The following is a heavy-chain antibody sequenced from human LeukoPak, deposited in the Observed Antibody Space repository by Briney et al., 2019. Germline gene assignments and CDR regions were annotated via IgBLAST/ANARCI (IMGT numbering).Heavy chain of an antibody. CDR3: ARARGSGYQGWFDP. J-gene: IGHJ5*02. V-gene: IGHV4-34*01. Sequence: SETLSLTCAVYGGSFSGYYWSWIRQPPGKGLEWIGEINHSGSTNYNPSLKSRVTISVDTSKNQFSLKLSSVTAGDTAVYYCARARGSGYQGWFDPWGEGTLVTVSS. CDR2: INHSGST. CDR1: GGSFSGYY. D-gene: IGHD5-12*01.